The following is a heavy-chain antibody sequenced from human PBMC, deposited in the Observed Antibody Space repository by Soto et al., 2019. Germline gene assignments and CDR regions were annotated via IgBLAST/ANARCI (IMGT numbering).Heavy chain of an antibody. J-gene: IGHJ4*02. Sequence: QVQLVQSGAEVKKPGSSVKVSCKASGGTFSSYAFSWVRQAPGQGLEWMGGIIPIFGTANYAQKFQGRVTITADESTSTAYMELSSLRSEDTAVYYCARAGPFWSGYYTVGGFDYWGQGTLVTVSS. CDR1: GGTFSSYA. V-gene: IGHV1-69*01. CDR2: IIPIFGTA. D-gene: IGHD3-3*01. CDR3: ARAGPFWSGYYTVGGFDY.